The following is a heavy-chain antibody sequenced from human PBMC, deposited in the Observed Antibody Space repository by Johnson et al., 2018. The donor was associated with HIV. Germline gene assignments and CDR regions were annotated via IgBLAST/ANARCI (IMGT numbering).Heavy chain of an antibody. V-gene: IGHV3-66*01. CDR2: IYSGGST. J-gene: IGHJ3*02. CDR3: ARVATHALDI. Sequence: VQLVESGGGLVQPGWSLRLSCAASGFTVSSNYMSWVRQAPGKGLEWVSVIYSGGSTYYAESVKGRFTISRDNSKNTLYLQMNSLRAEDTAVYYCARVATHALDIWGQGTMVTVSS. D-gene: IGHD1-26*01. CDR1: GFTVSSNY.